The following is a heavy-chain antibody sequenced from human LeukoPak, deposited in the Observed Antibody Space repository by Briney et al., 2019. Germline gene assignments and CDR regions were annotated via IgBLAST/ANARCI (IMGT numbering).Heavy chain of an antibody. CDR3: AIDSNIVGATYYFDY. CDR1: GSTFNTYE. V-gene: IGHV3-48*03. J-gene: IGHJ4*02. CDR2: ISSSGSTT. D-gene: IGHD1-26*01. Sequence: GGSLRLSCAASGSTFNTYEMNWVRQAPGKGLEWVSYISSSGSTTYYADSVKGRFTVSRDNAKNSLFLQMNSLRAEDTAVYYCAIDSNIVGATYYFDYWGQGTLVTVSS.